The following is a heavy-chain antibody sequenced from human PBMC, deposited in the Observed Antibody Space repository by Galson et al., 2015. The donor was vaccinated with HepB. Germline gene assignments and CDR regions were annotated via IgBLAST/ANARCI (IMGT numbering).Heavy chain of an antibody. CDR1: GGSISSYY. CDR3: ATEVVWAGSYLAFDI. CDR2: IYTSGST. D-gene: IGHD1-26*01. Sequence: LSLTCTVSGGSISSYYWSWIRQPAGKGLEWIGRIYTSGSTNYNPSLKSRVTMSVDTSKNQFSLKLSSVTAADTAVYYCATEVVWAGSYLAFDIWGQGTMVTVSS. V-gene: IGHV4-4*07. J-gene: IGHJ3*02.